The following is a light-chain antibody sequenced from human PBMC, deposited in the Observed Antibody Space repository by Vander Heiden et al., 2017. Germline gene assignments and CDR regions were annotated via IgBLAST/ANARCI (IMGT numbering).Light chain of an antibody. J-gene: IGLJ2*01. CDR1: ALPKQY. V-gene: IGLV3-25*03. Sequence: SYELSPPPSLSVSPGQTARITCSGDALPKQYACWYQQKPGQAPVLVMYKDSERSSGIPDRFSGSSSGTTVTLTISGVQAEDEADYYCQSADSSGADVVFGGGTKLTVL. CDR3: QSADSSGADVV. CDR2: KDS.